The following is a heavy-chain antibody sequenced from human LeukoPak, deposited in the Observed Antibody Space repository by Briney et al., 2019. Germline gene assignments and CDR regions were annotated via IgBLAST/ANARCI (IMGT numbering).Heavy chain of an antibody. CDR1: GYTFTSYD. D-gene: IGHD3-9*01. J-gene: IGHJ4*02. V-gene: IGHV7-4-1*02. Sequence: ASVKVSCKASGYTFTSYDINWVRQAPGQGLEWMGWINTNTGNPTYAQGFTGRFVFSLDTSVSTAYLQISSLKAEDTAVYYCARFDPSYYDILTGYRHDYFDYWGQGTLVTVSS. CDR3: ARFDPSYYDILTGYRHDYFDY. CDR2: INTNTGNP.